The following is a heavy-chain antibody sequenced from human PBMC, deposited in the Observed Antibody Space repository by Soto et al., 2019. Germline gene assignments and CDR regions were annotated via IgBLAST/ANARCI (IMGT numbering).Heavy chain of an antibody. CDR3: ARDGSHYDVDY. CDR2: IWNDGSTT. V-gene: IGHV3-33*01. D-gene: IGHD4-4*01. J-gene: IGHJ4*02. Sequence: LVESGGGVAQPGRSLRLSCATSGFSFSPSGMHWVRQAPGKGLEWVAIIWNDGSTTYYADSVKGRFTISRDNSKNTVYRQMNSLRDEDTAVYYCARDGSHYDVDYWGQGTQVTVSS. CDR1: GFSFSPSG.